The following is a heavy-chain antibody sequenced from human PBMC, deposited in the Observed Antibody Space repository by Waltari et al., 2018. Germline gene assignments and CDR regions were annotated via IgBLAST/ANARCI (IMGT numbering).Heavy chain of an antibody. Sequence: QLQLQESGPGLVKPSETLSLTCTVSGGSISSSSYYWGWIRQPPGKGLEWIGSIYYSGSTYYNPSLKSRVTISVDTSKNQFSLKLSSVTAADTAVYYCARGILIAVAGGNWFDPWGQGTLVTVSS. J-gene: IGHJ5*02. CDR1: GGSISSSSYY. CDR2: IYYSGST. CDR3: ARGILIAVAGGNWFDP. V-gene: IGHV4-39*07. D-gene: IGHD6-19*01.